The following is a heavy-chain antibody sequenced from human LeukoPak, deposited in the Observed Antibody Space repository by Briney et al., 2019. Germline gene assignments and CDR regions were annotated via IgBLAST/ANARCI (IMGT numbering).Heavy chain of an antibody. V-gene: IGHV3-21*01. J-gene: IGHJ3*02. CDR1: GFTFSSYS. CDR2: ISSSSSYI. D-gene: IGHD3-22*01. Sequence: GGSLRLSCAASGFTFSSYSMNWVRQAPGKGLECVSSISSSSSYIYYADPVKGRFTISRDNAKNSLYLQMNSLRAEDTAVYYCARVSYYYDSSGCSFDIWGQGTTVTVSS. CDR3: ARVSYYYDSSGCSFDI.